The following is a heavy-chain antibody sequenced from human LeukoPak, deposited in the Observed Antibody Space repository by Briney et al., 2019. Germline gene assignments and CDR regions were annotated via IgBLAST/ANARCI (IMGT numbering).Heavy chain of an antibody. V-gene: IGHV3-48*03. D-gene: IGHD6-13*01. CDR1: GFTFSSYE. CDR2: ISSSGSTI. Sequence: GGSLRLSCAASGFTFSSYEMNWVRQAPGKGLEWVSYISSSGSTIYYADSVKGRFTISRDNAKNSLYLQMNSLRAEDTAVYYCARDRASIAAAGSDYYYYMDVWGKGTTVTISS. CDR3: ARDRASIAAAGSDYYYYMDV. J-gene: IGHJ6*03.